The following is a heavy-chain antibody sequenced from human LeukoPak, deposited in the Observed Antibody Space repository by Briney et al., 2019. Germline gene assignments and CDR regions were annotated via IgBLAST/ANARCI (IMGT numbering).Heavy chain of an antibody. J-gene: IGHJ5*02. CDR3: ARRYYDFWSGFVGRWDWFDP. CDR2: IYPGDSDT. V-gene: IGHV5-51*01. CDR1: GYSFTSYW. D-gene: IGHD3-3*01. Sequence: GESLKISCKGSGYSFTSYWIGWVRQMPGKGLEWMGIIYPGDSDTRYSPSFQGQVTISADKSISTAYLQWRSLKASDTAMYYCARRYYDFWSGFVGRWDWFDPWGQGTLVTVSS.